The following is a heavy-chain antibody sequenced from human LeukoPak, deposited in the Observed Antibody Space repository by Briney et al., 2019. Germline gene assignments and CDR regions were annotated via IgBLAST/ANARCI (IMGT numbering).Heavy chain of an antibody. J-gene: IGHJ3*02. Sequence: GASVKVSCKASGGTFSSYAISWVRQAPGQGLEWMGGIIPIFGTANYAQKFQGRVTTTADKSTSTAYMELSSLRSEDTAVYYCARDRLSLAFDIWGQGTMVTVSS. D-gene: IGHD3-16*01. CDR3: ARDRLSLAFDI. CDR2: IIPIFGTA. CDR1: GGTFSSYA. V-gene: IGHV1-69*06.